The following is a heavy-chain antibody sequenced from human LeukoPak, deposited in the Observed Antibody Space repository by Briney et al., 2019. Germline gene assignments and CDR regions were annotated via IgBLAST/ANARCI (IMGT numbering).Heavy chain of an antibody. V-gene: IGHV4-30-4*08. J-gene: IGHJ4*02. CDR2: IYYSGST. CDR3: ARAGYSSRTLDY. Sequence: SETLSLTCTVSGGSISSGDYYWSWIRQPPGKGLEWIGYIYYSGSTYYNPSLKSRVTISVDTSKNQFSLKLSSVTAADTAVYYCARAGYSSRTLDYWGQGTLVTVSS. D-gene: IGHD6-19*01. CDR1: GGSISSGDYY.